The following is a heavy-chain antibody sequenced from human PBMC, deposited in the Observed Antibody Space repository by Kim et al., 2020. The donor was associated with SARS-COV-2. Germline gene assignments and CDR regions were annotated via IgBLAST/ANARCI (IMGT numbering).Heavy chain of an antibody. V-gene: IGHV4-59*13. J-gene: IGHJ3*02. CDR2: IYYSGST. CDR1: GGSISSYY. D-gene: IGHD5-12*01. CDR3: AREAKGAFDI. Sequence: SETLSLTCTVSGGSISSYYWSWIRQPPGKGLEWIGYIYYSGSTNYNPSLKSRVTISVDTSKNQFSLKLSSVTAADTAVYYCAREAKGAFDIWGQGTMVTVSA.